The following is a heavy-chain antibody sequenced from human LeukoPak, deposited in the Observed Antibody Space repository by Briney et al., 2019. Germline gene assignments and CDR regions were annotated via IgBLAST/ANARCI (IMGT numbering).Heavy chain of an antibody. CDR1: GFTFSSYA. D-gene: IGHD2-2*01. V-gene: IGHV3-23*01. Sequence: GGSLRLSCAASGFTFSSYAMSWVRQAPGKGLEWVSAISGSGGSTYYADSVKGRFTMSRDNSKNTLYLQMNSLRAEDTAVYYCARDLRYCSSTSCYGWFDPWGQGTLVTVSS. CDR2: ISGSGGST. CDR3: ARDLRYCSSTSCYGWFDP. J-gene: IGHJ5*02.